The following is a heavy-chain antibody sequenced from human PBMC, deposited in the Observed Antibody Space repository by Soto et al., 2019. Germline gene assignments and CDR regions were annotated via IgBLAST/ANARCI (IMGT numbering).Heavy chain of an antibody. V-gene: IGHV1-3*01. CDR3: ARGLKAGGYDSNWFDP. D-gene: IGHD5-12*01. Sequence: QVQLVQSGAEVKKPGASVKVSCKASGYTFTSYAMHWVRQAPGQRLEWMGWINAGNGNTKYSQKFQGRVTITRDTSASTADMALSSLRSEDTAVYYCARGLKAGGYDSNWFDPWGQGTLLTVSS. CDR1: GYTFTSYA. J-gene: IGHJ5*02. CDR2: INAGNGNT.